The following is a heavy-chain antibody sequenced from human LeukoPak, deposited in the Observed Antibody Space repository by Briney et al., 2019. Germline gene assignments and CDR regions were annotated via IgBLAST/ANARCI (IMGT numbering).Heavy chain of an antibody. CDR2: IIPIFGTA. CDR3: ARREYGFGEPGGFDY. J-gene: IGHJ4*02. CDR1: GGTFSSYA. V-gene: IGHV1-69*13. Sequence: SVKVSCKASGGTFSSYAISWVRQAPGQGLEWMGRIIPIFGTANYAQKFQGRVTITADESTSTAYMELSSLRSEDTAVYYCARREYGFGEPGGFDYWGQGTLVTVSS. D-gene: IGHD3-10*01.